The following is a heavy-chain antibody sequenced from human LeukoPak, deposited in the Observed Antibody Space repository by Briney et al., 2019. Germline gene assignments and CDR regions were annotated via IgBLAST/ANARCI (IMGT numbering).Heavy chain of an antibody. CDR2: INPSGGST. CDR3: ARVSGSYRYYFDY. J-gene: IGHJ4*02. V-gene: IGHV1-46*01. D-gene: IGHD1-26*01. Sequence: IINPSGGSTSYAQKFQGRVTMTRDMSTSTVYMELSSLRSEDTAVYYCARVSGSYRYYFDYWGQGTLVTVSS.